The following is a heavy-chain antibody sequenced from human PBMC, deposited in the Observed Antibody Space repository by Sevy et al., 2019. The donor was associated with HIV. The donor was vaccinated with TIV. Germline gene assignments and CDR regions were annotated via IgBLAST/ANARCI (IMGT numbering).Heavy chain of an antibody. J-gene: IGHJ6*02. CDR1: EFTFSNYS. CDR3: ARAVAYCSSTSCWSFYYYGMDV. V-gene: IGHV3-21*01. D-gene: IGHD2-2*01. CDR2: ISSSSNYI. Sequence: GRSLRLSCAASEFTFSNYSMNWVRQAPGKGLEWVSSISSSSNYIYYGDSVKGRFTISRDNAENSLHLQMNSLRAEDTAVYYCARAVAYCSSTSCWSFYYYGMDVWGQGTTVTVSS.